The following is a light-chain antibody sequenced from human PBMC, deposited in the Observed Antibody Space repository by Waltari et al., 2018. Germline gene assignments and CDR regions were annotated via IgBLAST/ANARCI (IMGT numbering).Light chain of an antibody. V-gene: IGLV1-44*01. CDR1: SPNIGSNT. CDR2: SIN. J-gene: IGLJ3*02. CDR3: TTWDDSLNGRV. Sequence: QSVLTQPPSASGTPGQRVTISCSGSSPNIGSNTVNWYQQLPGTAPKLLIYSINQRPSGVPDRFSGSKSDTSASLAISGLQSEDEADYYCTTWDDSLNGRVFGGGTKLTVL.